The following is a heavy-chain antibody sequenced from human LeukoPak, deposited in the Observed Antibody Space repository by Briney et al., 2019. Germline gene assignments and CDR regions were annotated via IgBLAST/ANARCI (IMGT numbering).Heavy chain of an antibody. Sequence: PSETLSLTCTVSGGSISSYYWSWIRQPPGKGLEWIGYIYYSGSTNYNPSPSLKSRVTISVDTSKNQFSLKLRSVTAADTAVYYCARDRSIIAADGTHYYYGMDVWGQGTTVTVSS. D-gene: IGHD6-13*01. CDR2: IYYSGST. CDR1: GGSISSYY. V-gene: IGHV4-59*01. J-gene: IGHJ6*02. CDR3: ARDRSIIAADGTHYYYGMDV.